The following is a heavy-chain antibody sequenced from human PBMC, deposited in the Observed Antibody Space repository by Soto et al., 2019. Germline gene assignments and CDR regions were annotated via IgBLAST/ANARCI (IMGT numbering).Heavy chain of an antibody. CDR3: ASLLVVPAASNYYYYYMDV. J-gene: IGHJ6*03. D-gene: IGHD2-2*01. CDR2: IYYSGST. Sequence: ETLSLTCTVSGGSISSYYWSWIRQPPGKGLEWIGYIYYSGSTNYNPSLKSRVTISVDTSKNQFSLKLSSVTAADTAVYYCASLLVVPAASNYYYYYMDVWGKGTTVTVSS. CDR1: GGSISSYY. V-gene: IGHV4-59*08.